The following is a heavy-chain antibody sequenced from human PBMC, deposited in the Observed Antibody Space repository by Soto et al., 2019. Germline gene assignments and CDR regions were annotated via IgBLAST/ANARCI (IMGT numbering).Heavy chain of an antibody. CDR2: INAGNGDT. J-gene: IGHJ4*02. CDR3: ARDSGYAEN. D-gene: IGHD5-12*01. V-gene: IGHV1-3*01. Sequence: QVQLVQSGAEVKRPGASVKVSCKASGYTFTNIHWVSQAPGQRLEWMGWINAGNGDTKYSQKFQDRVTITRDTSANTAYLELSSLRSEDTAVYYCARDSGYAENWGQGTLVTLSS. CDR1: GYTFTN.